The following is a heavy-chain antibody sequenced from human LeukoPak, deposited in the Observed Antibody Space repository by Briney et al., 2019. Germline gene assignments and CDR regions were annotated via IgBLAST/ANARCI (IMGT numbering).Heavy chain of an antibody. V-gene: IGHV4-4*02. CDR3: AKKSNQGAYFDY. D-gene: IGHD4-11*01. CDR1: GGSISSSYW. CDR2: IYHSGST. J-gene: IGHJ4*02. Sequence: PSETLSLTCGVSGGSISSSYWWSWVRQPPGKGLEWIGEIYHSGSTNYNPSLKSRVTISMDKSKNQFSLNLSSVTAADTAVYYCAKKSNQGAYFDYWGQGTLVTVSS.